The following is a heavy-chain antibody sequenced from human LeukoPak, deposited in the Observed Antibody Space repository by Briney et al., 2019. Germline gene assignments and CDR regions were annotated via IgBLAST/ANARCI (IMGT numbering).Heavy chain of an antibody. CDR1: GFTFSSYA. CDR3: ARVVATIDY. J-gene: IGHJ4*02. D-gene: IGHD5-12*01. V-gene: IGHV3-74*01. CDR2: INSDGSST. Sequence: PGRSLRLSCAASGFTFSSYAMSWVRQAPGKGLVWVSRINSDGSSTSYADSVKGRFTISRDNAKNTLYLQMNSLRAEDTAVYYCARVVATIDYWGQGTLVTVSS.